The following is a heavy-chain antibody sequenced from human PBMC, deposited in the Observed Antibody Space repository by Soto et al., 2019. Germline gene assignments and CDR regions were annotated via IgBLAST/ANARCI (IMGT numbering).Heavy chain of an antibody. CDR1: GYTFTSYG. Sequence: QVQLVQSGAEVKKPGASVKVSCKASGYTFTSYGISWVRQAPGQGLEWMGWISAYNGNTNYAQKLQGRVTMTTDTSTSPACIELRSLRSDDTAVYYCARMIYGYGYHGPRGFWFEPWGQGTLVTVSS. V-gene: IGHV1-18*01. CDR2: ISAYNGNT. D-gene: IGHD5-18*01. CDR3: ARMIYGYGYHGPRGFWFEP. J-gene: IGHJ5*02.